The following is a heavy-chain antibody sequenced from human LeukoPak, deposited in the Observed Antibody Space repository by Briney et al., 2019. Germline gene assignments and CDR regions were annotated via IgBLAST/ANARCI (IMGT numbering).Heavy chain of an antibody. Sequence: PETLSLTCTVSGGSISSSNYYWGWIRQPPGKGLEWIGSIYYSGSTYYNPSLKSRVTISVDTSKNQFSLKLSSVTAADTAVYYCARQRKGTVGATSLDYWGQGTLVTVSS. D-gene: IGHD1-26*01. CDR3: ARQRKGTVGATSLDY. CDR2: IYYSGST. J-gene: IGHJ4*02. CDR1: GGSISSSNYY. V-gene: IGHV4-39*01.